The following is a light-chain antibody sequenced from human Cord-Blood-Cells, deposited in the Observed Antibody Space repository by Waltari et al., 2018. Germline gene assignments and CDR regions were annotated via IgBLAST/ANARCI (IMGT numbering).Light chain of an antibody. V-gene: IGKV1-39*01. CDR2: AAS. CDR3: QQSYSTPHT. Sequence: IQLTQYPSSLSASVADRLTLTCRASQSISSYLNWYQQKPGKAPKLLIYAASSLQSGVPSRFSGSGSGTDFTLTISSLQPEDFATYYCQQSYSTPHTFGQGTKLEIK. CDR1: QSISSY. J-gene: IGKJ2*01.